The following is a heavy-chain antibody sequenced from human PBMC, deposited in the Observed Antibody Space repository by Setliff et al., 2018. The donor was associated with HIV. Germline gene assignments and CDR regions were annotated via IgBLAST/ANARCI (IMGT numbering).Heavy chain of an antibody. J-gene: IGHJ4*02. V-gene: IGHV4-4*09. CDR2: RSTTGST. CDR1: GDSISSYF. CDR3: ARHSPSDY. Sequence: SETLSLTCTVSGDSISSYFWSWIRQSPGKGLEWIGFRSTTGSTNYNPSLRSRVTISVDTSKNQFSLRLTSVTAADTAVYYCARHSPSDYWGQGTLVTVSS.